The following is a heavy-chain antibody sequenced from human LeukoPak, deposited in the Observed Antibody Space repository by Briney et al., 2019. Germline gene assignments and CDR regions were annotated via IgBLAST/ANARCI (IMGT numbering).Heavy chain of an antibody. CDR1: GFTFSSYA. Sequence: GGSLRLSCAASGFTFSSYAMHWVRQAPGKGLEWVAVISYDGSNKYYADSVKGRFTISRDNSKNTLYLQMNSLRAEDTAVYYCARAPPDYSNPDYWGQGTLVTVSS. J-gene: IGHJ4*02. CDR2: ISYDGSNK. V-gene: IGHV3-30*04. CDR3: ARAPPDYSNPDY. D-gene: IGHD4-11*01.